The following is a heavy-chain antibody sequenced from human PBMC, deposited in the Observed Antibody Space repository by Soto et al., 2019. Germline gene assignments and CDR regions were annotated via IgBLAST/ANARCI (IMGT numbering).Heavy chain of an antibody. Sequence: PETLSLTCTVSGGSISSSSYYWGWIRQPPGKGLEWIGSIYYSGSTYYNPSLKSRVTISVDTSKNQFSLKLSSVTAADTAVYYWARPDGDYYYGMDVWGQGTTVTVSS. CDR2: IYYSGST. J-gene: IGHJ6*02. V-gene: IGHV4-39*01. CDR3: ARPDGDYYYGMDV. D-gene: IGHD4-17*01. CDR1: GGSISSSSYY.